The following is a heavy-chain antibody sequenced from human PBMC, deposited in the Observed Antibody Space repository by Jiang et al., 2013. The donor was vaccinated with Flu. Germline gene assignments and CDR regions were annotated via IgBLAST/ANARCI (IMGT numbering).Heavy chain of an antibody. CDR2: TYYRSKWYN. CDR3: ARGVKDKYYYYYGMDV. Sequence: TLSLTCAISGDSVSSNSAAWNWIRQSPSRGLEWLGRTYYRSKWYNDYAVSVKSRITINPDTSKNQFSLQLNSVTPEDTAVYYCARGVKDKYYYYYGMDVWGQGTTVTVSS. J-gene: IGHJ6*02. V-gene: IGHV6-1*01. CDR1: GDSVSSNSAA. D-gene: IGHD2-15*01.